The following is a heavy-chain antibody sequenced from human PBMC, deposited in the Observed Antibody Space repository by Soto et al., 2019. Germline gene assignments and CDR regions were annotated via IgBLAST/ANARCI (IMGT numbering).Heavy chain of an antibody. CDR1: SDSISSFY. CDR3: ARAVCDPLYYLDY. Sequence: QVQLQESGPGLVRPSETLSLTCTVFSDSISSFYWIWIRQSPGKGLEWIGYTDYSGNTNYNPSLKSRVPISGDTSKNQFSLRLSSVTAADTAVYYCARAVCDPLYYLDYWGQGTLVTVSS. V-gene: IGHV4-59*08. CDR2: TDYSGNT. D-gene: IGHD6-19*01. J-gene: IGHJ4*02.